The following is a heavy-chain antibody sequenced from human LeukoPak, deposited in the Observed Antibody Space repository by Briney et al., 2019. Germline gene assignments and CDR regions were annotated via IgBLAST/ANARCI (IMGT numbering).Heavy chain of an antibody. V-gene: IGHV3-48*04. J-gene: IGHJ4*02. Sequence: GGSLRLSCAASGFTFDSYSMSWVRQAPGKGLEWVSYITSGSSTIYYPDSVKGRFTISRDNAKNSLYLQMNSLRAEDTAVYYCSKDFYYGSGQSGCFDYWGQGTLVTVSS. CDR2: ITSGSSTI. CDR1: GFTFDSYS. CDR3: SKDFYYGSGQSGCFDY. D-gene: IGHD3-10*01.